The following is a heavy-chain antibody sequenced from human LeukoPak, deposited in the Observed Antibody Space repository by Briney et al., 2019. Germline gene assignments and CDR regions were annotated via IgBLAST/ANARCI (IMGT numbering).Heavy chain of an antibody. V-gene: IGHV4-30-4*01. J-gene: IGHJ3*02. CDR3: ARVSRHYDILTGYYTAPGRDAFDI. Sequence: PSETLSLTCTVSGGSISSGDYYWSWIRQPPGKGLEWIGYIYYSGSTYYNPSLKSRVTISVDTSKNQFSLKLSSVAAAETAVYYCARVSRHYDILTGYYTAPGRDAFDIWGQGTMVTVSS. CDR2: IYYSGST. CDR1: GGSISSGDYY. D-gene: IGHD3-9*01.